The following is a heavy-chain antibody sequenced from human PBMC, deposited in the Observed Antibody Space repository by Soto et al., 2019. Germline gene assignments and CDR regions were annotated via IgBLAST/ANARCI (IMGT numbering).Heavy chain of an antibody. V-gene: IGHV4-4*02. J-gene: IGHJ5*01. CDR3: ARVRQGCSANNCYFDP. D-gene: IGHD1-1*01. CDR2: VHISGHS. Sequence: SETLSLTCTLSGGSVMAADCLNVFRHSPDKGLEWIAEVHISGHSNYNPPLRSRVSVSIDSSKNQFYLNLNSVTAADTAIYYCARVRQGCSANNCYFDPWGQGTQVTVSS. CDR1: GGSVMAADC.